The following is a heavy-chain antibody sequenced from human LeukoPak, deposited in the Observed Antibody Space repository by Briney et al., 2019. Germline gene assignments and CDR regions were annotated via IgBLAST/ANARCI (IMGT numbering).Heavy chain of an antibody. J-gene: IGHJ4*02. D-gene: IGHD6-13*01. V-gene: IGHV5-51*01. CDR3: ARSLAAAVDYFDY. CDR1: GYSFTSYW. Sequence: GESLKISCKGSGYSFTSYWIGWVRQMPGKGLEWMGIIYPGDSGTRYSPSFQGQVTISADKSISTAYLQWSSLKASDTAMYYCARSLAAAVDYFDYWGQGTLVTVSS. CDR2: IYPGDSGT.